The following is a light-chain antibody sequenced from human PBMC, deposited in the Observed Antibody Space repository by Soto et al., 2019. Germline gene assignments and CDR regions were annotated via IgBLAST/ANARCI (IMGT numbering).Light chain of an antibody. CDR2: AAS. Sequence: DIQMTQSPSSVSASVGDRVTITCRASQGISTSLAWYQQKPGKAPNLLIYAASSLQSGVPSRFSGSGSGTDFTLTISSLQPEDFATFYCQQSNSLPLTFGGGTKVDNK. J-gene: IGKJ4*01. V-gene: IGKV1-12*01. CDR1: QGISTS. CDR3: QQSNSLPLT.